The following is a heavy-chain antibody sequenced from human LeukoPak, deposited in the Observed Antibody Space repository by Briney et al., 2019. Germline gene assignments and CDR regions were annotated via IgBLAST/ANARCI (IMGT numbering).Heavy chain of an antibody. CDR2: IRTKANSYAT. D-gene: IGHD1-26*01. Sequence: GGSLRLSCAASGFTFSGSAMHWVRQASGRGLEWVGLIRTKANSYATVYAASVKGRFTISRDDSKSTAYLQMNSLKTEDTAVYYCSTAVGGTTSGLHYWGQGTLVTVSS. V-gene: IGHV3-73*01. CDR3: STAVGGTTSGLHY. CDR1: GFTFSGSA. J-gene: IGHJ4*02.